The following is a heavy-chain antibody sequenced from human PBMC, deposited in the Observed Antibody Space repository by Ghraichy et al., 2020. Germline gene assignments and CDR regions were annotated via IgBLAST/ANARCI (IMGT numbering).Heavy chain of an antibody. V-gene: IGHV4-34*01. D-gene: IGHD3-3*01. CDR1: GGSFSGYY. CDR2: INHSGST. CDR3: ARGGFVTYDAFDI. Sequence: SETLSLTCAVYGGSFSGYYWSWIRQPPGKGLEWIGEINHSGSTNYNPSLKSRVTISVDTSKNQFSLKLSSVTAADTAVYYCARGGFVTYDAFDIWGQGTMVTVSS. J-gene: IGHJ3*02.